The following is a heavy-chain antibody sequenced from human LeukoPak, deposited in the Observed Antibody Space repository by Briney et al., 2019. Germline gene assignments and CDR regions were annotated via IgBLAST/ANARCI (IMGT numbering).Heavy chain of an antibody. CDR1: GFTFSSYA. J-gene: IGHJ2*01. V-gene: IGHV3-23*01. D-gene: IGHD3-22*01. CDR3: ARDYGYYDSSPWYFDL. Sequence: GGSLRLSCAASGFTFSSYAMSWVRQAPGKGLEWVSAISGSGGSTYYADSVKGRFTISRDNAKNSLYLQMNSLRAEDTAVYYCARDYGYYDSSPWYFDLWGRGTLVTVSS. CDR2: ISGSGGST.